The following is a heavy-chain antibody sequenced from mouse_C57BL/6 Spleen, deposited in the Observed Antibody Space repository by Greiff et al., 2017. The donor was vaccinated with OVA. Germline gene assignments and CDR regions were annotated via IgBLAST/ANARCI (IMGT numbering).Heavy chain of an antibody. J-gene: IGHJ4*01. D-gene: IGHD2-3*01. Sequence: VQLQQPGAELVKPGASVKLSCKASGYTFTSYWMHWVKQRPGQGLEWIGMIHPNSGSTNYNEKFKSKATLTVDKSSSTAYMQLSSLTSEDSAVYYCARVIYDGYYPLRDYWGQGTSVTVSS. V-gene: IGHV1-64*01. CDR1: GYTFTSYW. CDR3: ARVIYDGYYPLRDY. CDR2: IHPNSGST.